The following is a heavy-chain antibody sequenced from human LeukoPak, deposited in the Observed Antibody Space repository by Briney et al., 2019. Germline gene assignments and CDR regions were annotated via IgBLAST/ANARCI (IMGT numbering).Heavy chain of an antibody. J-gene: IGHJ4*02. V-gene: IGHV4-59*08. CDR2: IDDSGST. CDR1: GGSISSYY. CDR3: AGHARIDGYNYSFDC. Sequence: SETLSLTCTVSGGSISSYYWSWIRQPPGKRLEWIGYIDDSGSTNYNPSLKSRVTISEDTSKNQFSLKVRSVTAADTAVYHCAGHARIDGYNYSFDCWGQGTLVTVSS. D-gene: IGHD5-12*01.